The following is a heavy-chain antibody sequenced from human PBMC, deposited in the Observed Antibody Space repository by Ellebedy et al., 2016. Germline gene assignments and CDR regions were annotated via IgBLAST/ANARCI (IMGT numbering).Heavy chain of an antibody. CDR3: ATSLAYLAEGLY. Sequence: SETLSLTCTVSGGSMTGIHYYWGWVRQPPGKGLEWIGSIHHDGRTYYNPSLKSQVTFSVDASKNQYSLRLRSVTAADTAVYYCATSLAYLAEGLYWGQGILVTVSS. J-gene: IGHJ4*02. V-gene: IGHV4-39*01. CDR1: GGSMTGIHYY. CDR2: IHHDGRT. D-gene: IGHD3-3*02.